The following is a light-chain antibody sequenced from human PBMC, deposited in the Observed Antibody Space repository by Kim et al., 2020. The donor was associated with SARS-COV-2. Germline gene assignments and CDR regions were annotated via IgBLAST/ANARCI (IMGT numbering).Light chain of an antibody. CDR2: DAS. CDR3: QQYGSSPCT. Sequence: LSPGERATLSCRASQSVSRSYLAWYQQKGGQAPRLLMYDASKRATGIPDRFSGSGSGTDFTLTISRLEPEDFAVYYCQQYGSSPCTFGQGTKLEI. J-gene: IGKJ2*02. V-gene: IGKV3-20*01. CDR1: QSVSRSY.